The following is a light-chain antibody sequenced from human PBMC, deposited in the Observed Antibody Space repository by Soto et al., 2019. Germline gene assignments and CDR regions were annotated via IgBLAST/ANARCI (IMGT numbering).Light chain of an antibody. V-gene: IGKV3-15*01. CDR1: QSISSN. CDR3: QQYNNWPFT. CDR2: GAS. J-gene: IGKJ3*01. Sequence: EIVMTQSPATLSVSPGERATLSCRASQSISSNLAWYQQKPGQAPRLLIYGASTRATGIPATFSGSGSGTECTLTISSLQSEDFAVYYCQQYNNWPFTFGPGTNVDLK.